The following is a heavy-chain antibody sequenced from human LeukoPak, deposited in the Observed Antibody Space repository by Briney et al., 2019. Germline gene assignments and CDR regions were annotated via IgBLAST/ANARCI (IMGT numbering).Heavy chain of an antibody. V-gene: IGHV3-21*01. J-gene: IGHJ4*02. Sequence: PGGSLRLSCAASGFTFSTYSMNWVRQAPGKGLEWVSSISSGGRYMYYADSVKGRFTISRDNAKNSLYLQMNTLRVEDTAVYYCARGSWSAADTNIDYWGQGTLVTVSS. CDR3: ARGSWSAADTNIDY. CDR1: GFTFSTYS. D-gene: IGHD6-13*01. CDR2: ISSGGRYM.